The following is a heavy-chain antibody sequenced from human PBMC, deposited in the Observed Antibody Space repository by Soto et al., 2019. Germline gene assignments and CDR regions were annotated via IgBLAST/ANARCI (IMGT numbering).Heavy chain of an antibody. D-gene: IGHD2-15*01. CDR1: GFTFSSYG. V-gene: IGHV3-33*06. Sequence: QVQLVESGGGVIQPGRSLRLSCAASGFTFSSYGMHWVRQAPGKGLEWVAVIWYDGSNKYYADSVKGRFTISRDNSKNTLYLQMNSLRAEDTAVYYCAKDIDTRGAFDIWGQGTMVTVSS. CDR2: IWYDGSNK. J-gene: IGHJ3*02. CDR3: AKDIDTRGAFDI.